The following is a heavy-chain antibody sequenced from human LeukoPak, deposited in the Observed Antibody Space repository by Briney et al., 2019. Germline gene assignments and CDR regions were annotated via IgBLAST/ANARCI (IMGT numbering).Heavy chain of an antibody. CDR1: GGSISSSSYY. CDR3: ASGSGHDQIQVGY. J-gene: IGHJ4*02. V-gene: IGHV4-39*01. Sequence: SETLSLTCTVPGGSISSSSYYWGWIRQPPGKGLERIGSIYYSGSTYYKPSLKSRVTISVDTSKNQFSLKLSSVTAADTAVYYCASGSGHDQIQVGYWGQGTLVTVSS. CDR2: IYYSGST. D-gene: IGHD2-15*01.